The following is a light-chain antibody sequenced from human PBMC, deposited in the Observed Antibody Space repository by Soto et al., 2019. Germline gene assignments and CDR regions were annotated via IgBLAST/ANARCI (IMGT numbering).Light chain of an antibody. J-gene: IGLJ1*01. CDR1: SSNIGAGYD. V-gene: IGLV1-40*01. CDR2: GNS. Sequence: QLVLTQPPSVSGAPGQRVTISCTGSSSNIGAGYDVHWYQQLPGTAPKLLIYGNSNRPSGVPDRFSGSKSGTSASLAITGLRAEDEADYYCQSYDCSLSGYVFGTGTKVTVL. CDR3: QSYDCSLSGYV.